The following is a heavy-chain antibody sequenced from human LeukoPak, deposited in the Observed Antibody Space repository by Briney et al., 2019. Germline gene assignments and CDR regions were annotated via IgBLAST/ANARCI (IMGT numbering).Heavy chain of an antibody. CDR3: AKGPFNPGYYYYMDV. V-gene: IGHV3-30*02. Sequence: GGSLRLSCAASGFTFSSYGMHWVRQAPGKGLEWVAFIRYDGSNKYYADSVKGRFTISRDNSKNTLYLQMNSLRAEDTAVYYCAKGPFNPGYYYYMDVWGKGTTVTVSS. J-gene: IGHJ6*03. D-gene: IGHD1-14*01. CDR1: GFTFSSYG. CDR2: IRYDGSNK.